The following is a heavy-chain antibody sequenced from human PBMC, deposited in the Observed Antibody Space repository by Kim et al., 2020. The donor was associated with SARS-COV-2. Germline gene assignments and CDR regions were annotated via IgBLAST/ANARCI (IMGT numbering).Heavy chain of an antibody. D-gene: IGHD6-13*01. V-gene: IGHV6-1*01. J-gene: IGHJ4*02. CDR3: AREGIAAAGLDY. CDR2: TYYRSMWYN. Sequence: SQTLSLTCAISGDSVSSNSAAWNWIRQSPSRGLEWLGRTYYRSMWYNDYAVAMISRTAINPDTSKNQFSLQLNSVTPEDTAVYYCAREGIAAAGLDYWGQGTLVTVSS. CDR1: GDSVSSNSAA.